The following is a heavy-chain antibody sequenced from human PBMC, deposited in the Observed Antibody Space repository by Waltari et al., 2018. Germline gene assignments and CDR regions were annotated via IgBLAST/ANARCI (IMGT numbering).Heavy chain of an antibody. CDR1: GYTFTSYG. CDR3: ATCSSTSCYTGLRRYWYFDL. Sequence: QVQLVQSGAEVKKPGASVKVSCKASGYTFTSYGISWVRQAPGQGLEWMGWISAYNGNTNYAQKLQGRVTMTTDTSTSTAYMELRSLRSDDTAVYYCATCSSTSCYTGLRRYWYFDLWGRGTLVTVSS. D-gene: IGHD2-2*02. J-gene: IGHJ2*01. V-gene: IGHV1-18*01. CDR2: ISAYNGNT.